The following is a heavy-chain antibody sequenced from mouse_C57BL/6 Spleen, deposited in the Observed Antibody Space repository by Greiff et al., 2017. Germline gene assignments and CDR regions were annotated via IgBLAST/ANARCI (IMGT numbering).Heavy chain of an antibody. V-gene: IGHV1-5*01. D-gene: IGHD1-1*01. Sequence: VQLQQSGTVLARPGASVTMSCKTSGYTFTSYWMHWVKQRPGQGLEWIGAIYPGNSDTSYNQKFKGKAKLTAVTSASTAYMELSSLTNEDSAVYYCTRGGTTVRNFDYWGQGTTLTVSS. J-gene: IGHJ2*01. CDR2: IYPGNSDT. CDR3: TRGGTTVRNFDY. CDR1: GYTFTSYW.